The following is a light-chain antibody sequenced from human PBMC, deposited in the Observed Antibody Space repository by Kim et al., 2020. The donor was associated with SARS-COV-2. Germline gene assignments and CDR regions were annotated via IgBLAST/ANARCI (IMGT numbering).Light chain of an antibody. J-gene: IGKJ4*01. CDR2: DAS. CDR3: HLRAFCPRLT. CDR1: ESISTY. Sequence: FPEQRATGSDGASESISTYLAWYLRRPGPAPSLLIYDASKRATGIPARCSVIWSGTEFSLTISSLEPEDFAVYFCHLRAFCPRLTFGGGTKVDIK. V-gene: IGKV3-11*01.